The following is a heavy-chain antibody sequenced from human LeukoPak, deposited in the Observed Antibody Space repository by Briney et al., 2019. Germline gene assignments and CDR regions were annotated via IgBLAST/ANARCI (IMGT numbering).Heavy chain of an antibody. D-gene: IGHD2-15*01. Sequence: SETLSLTCTVSGGSISSSSYYWGWLRQPPGKGLEWIGSIYYSGSTYYNPSLKSRVTISVDTSKNQFSLKLSSVTAADTAVYYCARTSDIVVVVAAHNWFDPWGQGTLVTVSS. J-gene: IGHJ5*02. CDR1: GGSISSSSYY. CDR2: IYYSGST. V-gene: IGHV4-39*01. CDR3: ARTSDIVVVVAAHNWFDP.